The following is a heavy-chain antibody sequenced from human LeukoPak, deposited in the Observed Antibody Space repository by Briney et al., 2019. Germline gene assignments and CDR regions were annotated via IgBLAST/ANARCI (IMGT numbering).Heavy chain of an antibody. D-gene: IGHD6-19*01. CDR1: GYTLTELS. CDR2: IIPIFGTA. CDR3: ARSGNSGWYYFDY. V-gene: IGHV1-69*13. J-gene: IGHJ4*02. Sequence: SVKVSCKVSGYTLTELSMHWVRQAPGQGLEWMGGIIPIFGTANYAQKFQGRVTITADESTSTAYMELSSLRSEDTAVYYCARSGNSGWYYFDYWGQGTLVTVSS.